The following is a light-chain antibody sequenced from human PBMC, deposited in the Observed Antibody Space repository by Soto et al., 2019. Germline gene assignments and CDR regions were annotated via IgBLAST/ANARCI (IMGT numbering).Light chain of an antibody. V-gene: IGKV1-6*01. CDR2: AAS. CDR1: QGIRND. Sequence: AIQMTQSPSSMSASVGDRVTITCRASQGIRNDLGWYQQKPWKAPKLLIYAASSLQSGVPARFSGSGSGTDFTLTISSLQPEDFATYYCLQDYNYPYTFGQGTKLEIK. CDR3: LQDYNYPYT. J-gene: IGKJ2*01.